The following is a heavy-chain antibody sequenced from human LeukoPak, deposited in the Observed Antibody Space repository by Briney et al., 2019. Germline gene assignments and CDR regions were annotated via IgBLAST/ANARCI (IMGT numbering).Heavy chain of an antibody. J-gene: IGHJ3*02. V-gene: IGHV3-23*01. CDR1: GFTFSNYA. CDR2: ISGTGGTT. CDR3: AKPLTTVTIWDVFDI. Sequence: GGSLRLSCAASGFTFSNYAMTWVRQVPGKGLEWVSGISGTGGTTNYADSVKGRFTISRDNSKNTLYLQMSSLRAGDMAVYYWAKPLTTVTIWDVFDIWGQGTRVPVSS. D-gene: IGHD4-17*01.